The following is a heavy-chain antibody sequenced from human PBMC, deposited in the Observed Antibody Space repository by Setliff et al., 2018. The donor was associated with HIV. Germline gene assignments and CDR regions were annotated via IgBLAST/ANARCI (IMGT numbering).Heavy chain of an antibody. CDR3: ASGWVRQSRRFGGVIVLPPFDY. D-gene: IGHD3-16*02. V-gene: IGHV4-31*03. CDR1: GGSISSSDFY. Sequence: PSETLSLTCTVSGGSISSSDFYWNWIRQRPGKALEWIGYIHHSGSSSHNPSLKSRLTTSINASKSQFSLRLRSVTAADTAVYYCASGWVRQSRRFGGVIVLPPFDYWGQGTLGTAPQ. J-gene: IGHJ4*02. CDR2: IHHSGSS.